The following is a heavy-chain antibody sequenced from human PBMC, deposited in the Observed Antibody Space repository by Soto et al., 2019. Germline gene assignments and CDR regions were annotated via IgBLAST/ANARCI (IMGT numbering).Heavy chain of an antibody. V-gene: IGHV4-39*01. D-gene: IGHD6-13*01. CDR3: ASPPRIAAAGIWGY. CDR2: IYYSGST. Sequence: SETLSLTCTVSGGSISSSSYYWGWIRQPPGKGLEWIGSIYYSGSTYYNPSLKSRVTISVDTSKNQFSLKLSSVTAADTAVYYCASPPRIAAAGIWGYWGQGTLDPVSS. CDR1: GGSISSSSYY. J-gene: IGHJ4*02.